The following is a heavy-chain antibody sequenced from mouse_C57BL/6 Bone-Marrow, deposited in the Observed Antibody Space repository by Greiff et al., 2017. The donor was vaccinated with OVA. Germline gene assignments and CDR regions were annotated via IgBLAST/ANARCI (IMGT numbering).Heavy chain of an antibody. Sequence: VQLQQPGAELVRPGTSVKLSCKASGYTFTSYWMHWVKQRPGQGLEWIGVIDPSDSYTNYNQKFKGKATLTVDTSSSTAYMQLSSLTSEASAVYCCARSYYADVWGTGTTVTVSS. V-gene: IGHV1-59*01. CDR1: GYTFTSYW. J-gene: IGHJ1*03. D-gene: IGHD1-1*02. CDR3: ARSYYADV. CDR2: IDPSDSYT.